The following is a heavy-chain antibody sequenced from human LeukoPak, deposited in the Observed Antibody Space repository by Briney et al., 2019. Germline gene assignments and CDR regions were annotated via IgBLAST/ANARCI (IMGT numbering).Heavy chain of an antibody. D-gene: IGHD3-3*01. CDR3: AKDDLNYDFWTSGKEKSWAFDI. Sequence: GGSLRLSCAASGFTFSSYAMSWVRQAPGKGLEWVSAISGSGGSTYYADSVKGRFTISRDNSKNTLYLQMNSLRAEDTAVYYCAKDDLNYDFWTSGKEKSWAFDIWGQGTMVSVSS. CDR1: GFTFSSYA. V-gene: IGHV3-23*01. CDR2: ISGSGGST. J-gene: IGHJ3*02.